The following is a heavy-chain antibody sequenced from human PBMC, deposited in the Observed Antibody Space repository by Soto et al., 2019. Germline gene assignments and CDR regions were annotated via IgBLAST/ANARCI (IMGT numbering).Heavy chain of an antibody. Sequence: WTWIRQPPGKGLEWIGYKYYSGISNYNPSPQSRVTISVDTSKNQFSLRLTSVTAADTAVYFCVREDMSGTYYFDAWGQGALVTVSS. V-gene: IGHV4-59*13. CDR2: KYYSGIS. D-gene: IGHD1-26*01. J-gene: IGHJ4*02. CDR3: VREDMSGTYYFDA.